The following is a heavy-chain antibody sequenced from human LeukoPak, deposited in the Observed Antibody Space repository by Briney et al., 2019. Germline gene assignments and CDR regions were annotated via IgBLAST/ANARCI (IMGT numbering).Heavy chain of an antibody. D-gene: IGHD1-26*01. CDR3: ARDSGVGGTFDY. CDR2: VGTSGDMT. Sequence: GGSLRLSCTTSGFTFRTSAFSWVRQAPGKGLEWVSYVGTSGDMTYYSASVTGRFTISRDNSKNSLFLQMTSLRVEDTAVYYCARDSGVGGTFDYWGQGSLLTVSS. J-gene: IGHJ4*02. V-gene: IGHV3-48*04. CDR1: GFTFRTSA.